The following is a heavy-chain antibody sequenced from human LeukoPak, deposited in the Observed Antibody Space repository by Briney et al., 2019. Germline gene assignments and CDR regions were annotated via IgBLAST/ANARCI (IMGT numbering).Heavy chain of an antibody. CDR1: GFSLSTSGMC. Sequence: SGPALVKPTQTLTLTCTFSGFSLSTSGMCVSWIRQPPGKALECLARIDWDDDKYYSTSLKTRLTISKDTSKNQVVLTMTNMDPVDTATYHCARTARYYDILTGFTFDYWGQGTLVTVSS. J-gene: IGHJ4*02. D-gene: IGHD3-9*01. CDR3: ARTARYYDILTGFTFDY. CDR2: IDWDDDK. V-gene: IGHV2-70*11.